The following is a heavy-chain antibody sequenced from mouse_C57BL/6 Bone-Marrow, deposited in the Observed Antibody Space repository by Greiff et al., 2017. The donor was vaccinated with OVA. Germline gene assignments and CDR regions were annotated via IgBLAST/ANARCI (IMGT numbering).Heavy chain of an antibody. CDR1: GYAFSSSW. V-gene: IGHV1-82*01. D-gene: IGHD1-2*01. J-gene: IGHJ1*03. CDR2: LYPGVGDT. CDR3: RNYHYNEV. Sequence: QVQLQQSGPELVKPGASVKISCKASGYAFSSSWMNWVKQRPGQGLAWIGRLYPGVGDTNYYGKFRVKATLAADKSSSTANMQLSSLTSEDSAVYFCRNYHYNEVRGRGTTDTVAS.